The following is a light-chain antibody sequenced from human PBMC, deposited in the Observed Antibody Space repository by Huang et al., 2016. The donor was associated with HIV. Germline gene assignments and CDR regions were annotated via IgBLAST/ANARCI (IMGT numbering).Light chain of an antibody. CDR2: DAS. CDR3: QQYDNLPLT. V-gene: IGKV1-33*01. CDR1: HDIDDY. Sequence: DIQMTQSPSSLSASVGDRVTITCQASHDIDDYLNWYQQKPGKAPTLLIYDASTLEAGVPSRFSGSGSGTNFTFTISSLRPEDFATYYCQQYDNLPLTFGEGTKVEI. J-gene: IGKJ4*01.